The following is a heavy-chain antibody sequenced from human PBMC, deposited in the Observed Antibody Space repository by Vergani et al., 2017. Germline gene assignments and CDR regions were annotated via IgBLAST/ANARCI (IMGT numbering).Heavy chain of an antibody. Sequence: EVQLVESGGGLVQPGRSLRLSCSASGFTFDDYAMHWVRQAPGKGLEWVSGISWYSGGIGYADSVKGRFTISSDNAKNSLYLQMNSRRAGDTAVYYCASGISGDSVLMVYAILFALPVYAWIQLWLLGYWGQGTLVTVSS. V-gene: IGHV3-9*01. CDR1: GFTFDDYA. J-gene: IGHJ4*02. CDR2: ISWYSGGI. CDR3: ASGISGDSVLMVYAILFALPVYAWIQLWLLGY. D-gene: IGHD2-8*01.